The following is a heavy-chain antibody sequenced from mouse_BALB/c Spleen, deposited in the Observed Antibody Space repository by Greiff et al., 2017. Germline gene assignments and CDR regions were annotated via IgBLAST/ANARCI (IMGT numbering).Heavy chain of an antibody. Sequence: EVQVVESGGGLVQPGGSRKLSCAASGFTFSSFGMHWVRQAPEKGLEWVAYISSGSSTIYYADTVKGRFTISRDNPKNTLFLQMTSLRSEDTAMYYCAREETGSYYFDYWGQGTTLTVSS. J-gene: IGHJ2*01. D-gene: IGHD4-1*01. V-gene: IGHV5-17*02. CDR3: AREETGSYYFDY. CDR1: GFTFSSFG. CDR2: ISSGSSTI.